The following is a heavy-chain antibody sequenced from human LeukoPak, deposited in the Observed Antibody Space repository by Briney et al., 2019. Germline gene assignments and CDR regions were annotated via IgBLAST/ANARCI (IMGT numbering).Heavy chain of an antibody. Sequence: GGSLRLSCAASGFTFSSYSMNWVRQAPGKGLEWVSYISHNSRTMHYADSVKGRLTISRDDAKNPLFLQMNSLRDEDTAVYYCVRGYPLGVATFDSWGQGTLVIVSS. V-gene: IGHV3-48*02. CDR1: GFTFSSYS. D-gene: IGHD3-10*01. CDR3: VRGYPLGVATFDS. CDR2: ISHNSRTM. J-gene: IGHJ4*02.